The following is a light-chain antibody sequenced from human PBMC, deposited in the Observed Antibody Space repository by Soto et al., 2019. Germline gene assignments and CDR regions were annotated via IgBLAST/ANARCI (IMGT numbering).Light chain of an antibody. J-gene: IGKJ5*01. Sequence: DIQMIQSPSSLSASVGDRVTITCRASQSSNIYLNWYQQKPGKAPKLLIYAASSLQSGVPSRFSGSGSGTDFTLTISSLQPEDFATYYCQQSYTTPITFGQGTRLEIK. CDR1: QSSNIY. V-gene: IGKV1-39*01. CDR2: AAS. CDR3: QQSYTTPIT.